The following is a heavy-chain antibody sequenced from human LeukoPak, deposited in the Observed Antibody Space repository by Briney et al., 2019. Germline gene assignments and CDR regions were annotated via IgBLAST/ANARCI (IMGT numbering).Heavy chain of an antibody. CDR2: ISSSGSTI. J-gene: IGHJ4*02. Sequence: GGSLRLSCAASGFTLSDYYMSWIRQAPGKGLEWVSYISSSGSTIYYADSVKGRFTISRDNAKNSLYLQMNSLRAEDTALYYCAKSIAGGYNVYYFDYWGQGTLVTVSS. D-gene: IGHD5-24*01. V-gene: IGHV3-11*01. CDR3: AKSIAGGYNVYYFDY. CDR1: GFTLSDYY.